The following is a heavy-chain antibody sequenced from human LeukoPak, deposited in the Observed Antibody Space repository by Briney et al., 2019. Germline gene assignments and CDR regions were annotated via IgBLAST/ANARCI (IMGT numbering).Heavy chain of an antibody. J-gene: IGHJ4*02. D-gene: IGHD4-17*01. CDR2: INSDNRHI. V-gene: IGHV3-21*06. Sequence: PGGSLRLSCAASGFTFSSYGMHWVRRAPGKGLEWLSSINSDNRHIYYADSVKGRFTISRDNAKNSLYLQMNSLRAEDTAVYYCARDPVDYGRIYYFDYWGQGTPVTVSS. CDR1: GFTFSSYG. CDR3: ARDPVDYGRIYYFDY.